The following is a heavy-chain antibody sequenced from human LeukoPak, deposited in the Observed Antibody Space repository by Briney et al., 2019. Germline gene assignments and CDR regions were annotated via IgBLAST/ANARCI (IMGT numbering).Heavy chain of an antibody. D-gene: IGHD3-9*01. J-gene: IGHJ4*02. V-gene: IGHV3-30*14. CDR3: VNYDILTDY. CDR2: ISYDGSNK. Sequence: GRSLRLSCAASGFTFSSYAMHWVRQAPGKGLEWVAVISYDGSNKYYADSVKGRFTISRDNSKNTLYLQMSSLRAEDTAVYYCVNYDILTDYWGQGTLVTVSS. CDR1: GFTFSSYA.